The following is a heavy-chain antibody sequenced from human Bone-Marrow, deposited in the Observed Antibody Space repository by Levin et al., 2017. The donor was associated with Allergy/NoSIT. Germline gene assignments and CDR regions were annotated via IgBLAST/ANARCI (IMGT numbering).Heavy chain of an antibody. Sequence: GESLKISCKGSGYSFSNHWIGWVRQKPGKGLEWMGIIYPGDSDTRYSPSFQGQVTIAADKSTSTASLQWSSLKASDTAMYYCARHRRDIVASNDPFDIWGQGAMVTVSS. J-gene: IGHJ3*02. CDR2: IYPGDSDT. D-gene: IGHD5-12*01. CDR3: ARHRRDIVASNDPFDI. CDR1: GYSFSNHW. V-gene: IGHV5-51*01.